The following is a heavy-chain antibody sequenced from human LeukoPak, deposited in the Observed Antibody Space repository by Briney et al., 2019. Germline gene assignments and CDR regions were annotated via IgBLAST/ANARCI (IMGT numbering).Heavy chain of an antibody. CDR3: ARDGPNDYYYYGMDV. J-gene: IGHJ6*02. CDR1: GFTFSSYW. V-gene: IGHV3-74*01. CDR2: INSDGSST. Sequence: GGSLRLSCAASGFTFSSYWMHWVRQAPGKGLVWVSRINSDGSSTSYADSVKGRFTISRDNAKNTLYLQMISLRAEDKAVYYCARDGPNDYYYYGMDVWGQGTTVTVSS. D-gene: IGHD1-1*01.